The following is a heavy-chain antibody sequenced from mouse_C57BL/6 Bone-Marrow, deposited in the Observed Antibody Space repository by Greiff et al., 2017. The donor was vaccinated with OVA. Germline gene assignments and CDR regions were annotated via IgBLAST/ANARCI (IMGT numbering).Heavy chain of an antibody. D-gene: IGHD1-1*01. Sequence: DVQLVESGGGLVKPGGSLKLSCAASGFTFSSYAMSWVRQTPEKRLEWVATISDGGSYTYYPDNVKGRFTISRDNAKNNLYLQMSHLKSEDTAMYYCARETTVGAKDYWGQGTTLTVSS. CDR1: GFTFSSYA. V-gene: IGHV5-4*01. J-gene: IGHJ2*01. CDR2: ISDGGSYT. CDR3: ARETTVGAKDY.